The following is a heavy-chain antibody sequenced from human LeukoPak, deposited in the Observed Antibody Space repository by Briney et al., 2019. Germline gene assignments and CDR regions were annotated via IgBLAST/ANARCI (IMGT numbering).Heavy chain of an antibody. J-gene: IGHJ4*02. D-gene: IGHD3-22*01. CDR1: GGSISSSSYY. CDR3: ARQIVQYYYDSSGYFDY. V-gene: IGHV4-39*01. Sequence: SETLSLTCTVSGGSISSSSYYWGWIRQPPGKGLEWIESIYYSGSTYYNPSLKSRVTISVDTSKNQFSLKLSSVTAADTAVYYCARQIVQYYYDSSGYFDYWGQGTLVTVSS. CDR2: IYYSGST.